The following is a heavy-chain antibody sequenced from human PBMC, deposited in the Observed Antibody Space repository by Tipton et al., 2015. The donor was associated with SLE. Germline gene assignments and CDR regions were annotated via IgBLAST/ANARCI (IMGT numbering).Heavy chain of an antibody. CDR2: INHSGST. CDR1: GGSISSSGYY. V-gene: IGHV4-61*08. Sequence: TLSLTCTVSGGSISSSGYYWSWIRQPPGKGLEWIGEINHSGSTNYNPSLKSRITISLDTSKNQFSLKLNSVTAADTAVYYCARDLASYYGVDVWGQGTTVTVSS. CDR3: ARDLASYYGVDV. D-gene: IGHD3-3*02. J-gene: IGHJ6*02.